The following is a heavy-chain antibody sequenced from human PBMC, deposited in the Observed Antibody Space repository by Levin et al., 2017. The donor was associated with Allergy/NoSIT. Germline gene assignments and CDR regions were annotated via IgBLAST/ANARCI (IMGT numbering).Heavy chain of an antibody. D-gene: IGHD3-10*01. CDR1: GGSIRSYY. CDR2: IYYSGST. Sequence: SQTLSLPCTVSGGSIRSYYWSWIRQPPGKGLEWIGYIYYSGSTNYNPSLKSRVTISVDTSKNQFSLKLSSVTAADTAVYYCAREAWYYYGSGSFGYYFDYWGQGTLVTVSS. CDR3: AREAWYYYGSGSFGYYFDY. V-gene: IGHV4-59*01. J-gene: IGHJ4*02.